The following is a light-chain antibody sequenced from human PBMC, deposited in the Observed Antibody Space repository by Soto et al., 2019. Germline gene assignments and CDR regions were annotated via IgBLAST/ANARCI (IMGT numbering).Light chain of an antibody. J-gene: IGKJ4*01. Sequence: DIQMTQSPSSLSASVGDRVTITCQASQDIANYLNWYQQKAGRAPKFLIYDATNFETGVPSRFSGSGSGTDFTLTISSLQPEDIAAYYWQQYDNLPFTFGGGTKVEIK. CDR1: QDIANY. CDR2: DAT. CDR3: QQYDNLPFT. V-gene: IGKV1-33*01.